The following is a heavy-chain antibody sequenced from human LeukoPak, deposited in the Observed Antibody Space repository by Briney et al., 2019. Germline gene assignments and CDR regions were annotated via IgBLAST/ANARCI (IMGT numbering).Heavy chain of an antibody. CDR2: ISYDGSNK. CDR3: ARDLYLGIAVAGISYGMDV. V-gene: IGHV3-30-3*01. D-gene: IGHD6-19*01. CDR1: GFTFSSYA. Sequence: GGSLRLSCAASGFTFSSYAMHWVRQAPGKGLEWVAVISYDGSNKYYEDSVKGRFTISRDNSKNRLYLQMNSLRAEDTAVYYCARDLYLGIAVAGISYGMDVWGQGTTVTVSS. J-gene: IGHJ6*02.